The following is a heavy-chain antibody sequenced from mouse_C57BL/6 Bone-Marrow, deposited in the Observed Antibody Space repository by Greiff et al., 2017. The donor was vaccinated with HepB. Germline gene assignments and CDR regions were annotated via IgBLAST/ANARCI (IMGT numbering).Heavy chain of an antibody. D-gene: IGHD1-1*01. Sequence: EVMLVESGGGLVKPGGSLKLSCAASGFTFSSYAMSWVRQTPEKRLEWVATISDGGSYTYYPDNVKGRFTISRDNAKNNLYLQMSHLKSEDTAMYYCARDGDITTVVATRYFDVWGTGTTVTVSS. CDR2: ISDGGSYT. J-gene: IGHJ1*03. CDR1: GFTFSSYA. CDR3: ARDGDITTVVATRYFDV. V-gene: IGHV5-4*01.